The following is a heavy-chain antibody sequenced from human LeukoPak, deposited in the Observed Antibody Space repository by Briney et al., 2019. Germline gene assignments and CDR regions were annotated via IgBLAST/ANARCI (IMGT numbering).Heavy chain of an antibody. CDR3: ARLVGATTFWFDP. Sequence: SETLSLTCTVSGGSISSSSYYWGWIRQPPGKGLEWIGSIYYSGSTYYNPSLKSRVTISVDTSKNQFSLKLSSVTAADTAVYYCARLVGATTFWFDPWGQGTLVTVSS. J-gene: IGHJ5*02. D-gene: IGHD1-26*01. CDR2: IYYSGST. CDR1: GGSISSSSYY. V-gene: IGHV4-39*01.